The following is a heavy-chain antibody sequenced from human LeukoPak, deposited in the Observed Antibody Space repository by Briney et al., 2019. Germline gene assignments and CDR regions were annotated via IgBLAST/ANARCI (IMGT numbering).Heavy chain of an antibody. V-gene: IGHV3-21*01. D-gene: IGHD7-27*01. CDR1: GFTFSSYS. CDR3: ASTLANWDDAFDI. CDR2: ISSSSSYI. J-gene: IGHJ3*02. Sequence: GGSLRLSCAASGFTFSSYSMNWVRQAPGKGLEWVSSISSSSSYIYYGDSVKGRFTISRDNAKNSLYLQMNSLRAEDTAVYYCASTLANWDDAFDIWGQGTMVTVSS.